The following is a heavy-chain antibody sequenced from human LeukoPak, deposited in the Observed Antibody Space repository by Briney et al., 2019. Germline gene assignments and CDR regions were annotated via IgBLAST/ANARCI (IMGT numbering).Heavy chain of an antibody. CDR3: ARDVVFYYFDSSGYFGAFDI. CDR1: GFTFSSYA. V-gene: IGHV3-23*01. Sequence: GGSLRLSCAGSGFTFSSYAMSWVRQAPGKGLEWVSAISHSSSGTYYVDSVKGRFTISRDNSKNTLYLQMNSLRAEDTAVYYCARDVVFYYFDSSGYFGAFDIWGQGTMVTVSS. CDR2: ISHSSSGT. J-gene: IGHJ3*02. D-gene: IGHD3-22*01.